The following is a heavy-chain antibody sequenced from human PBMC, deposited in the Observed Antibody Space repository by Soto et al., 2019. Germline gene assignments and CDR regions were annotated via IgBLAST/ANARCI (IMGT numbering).Heavy chain of an antibody. Sequence: YMWCAHKAPGQGLEWMGIINPSGGSTSYAQKFQGRVTMTRDTSTSTVYMELSSLRSEDTAVYYCARGVFSSSIDYWGQGTLVTVSS. J-gene: IGHJ4*02. CDR3: ARGVFSSSIDY. CDR1: Y. V-gene: IGHV1-46*01. CDR2: INPSGGST. D-gene: IGHD6-13*01.